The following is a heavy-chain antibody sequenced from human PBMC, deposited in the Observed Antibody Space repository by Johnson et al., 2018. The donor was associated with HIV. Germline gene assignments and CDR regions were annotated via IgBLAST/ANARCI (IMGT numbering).Heavy chain of an antibody. Sequence: EVQLVESGGGLVQPGGSLRLSCAASGFTFSPYWMHWVRQAPGQGLVWVSRIISDVSSAIYTDSVTGRFTISRDNTKNTLYLQMNSLRAEDTAVYYCASEGALWSDAFDIWGQGTMVTVSS. D-gene: IGHD1-26*01. CDR2: IISDVSSA. J-gene: IGHJ3*02. CDR1: GFTFSPYW. CDR3: ASEGALWSDAFDI. V-gene: IGHV3-74*02.